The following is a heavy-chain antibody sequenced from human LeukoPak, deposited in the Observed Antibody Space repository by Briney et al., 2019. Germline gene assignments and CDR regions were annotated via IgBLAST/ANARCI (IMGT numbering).Heavy chain of an antibody. D-gene: IGHD2-15*01. V-gene: IGHV4-34*01. Sequence: PSETLSLTCAVYGGSFSGYYWSWIRQPPGKGLEWIGEINHSGSTNYNPSLKSRVTISVDTSKNQFSLKLSSVTAADTAVYYCARAERGYCSGGSCSNLIDYWGQGTLVTVSS. CDR1: GGSFSGYY. J-gene: IGHJ4*02. CDR3: ARAERGYCSGGSCSNLIDY. CDR2: INHSGST.